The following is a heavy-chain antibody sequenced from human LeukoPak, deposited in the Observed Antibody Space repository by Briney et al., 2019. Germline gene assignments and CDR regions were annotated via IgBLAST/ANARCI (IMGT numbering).Heavy chain of an antibody. J-gene: IGHJ4*02. CDR3: ARGVDYYENSGTIDY. V-gene: IGHV3-33*01. Sequence: GGSLRLSCAASGFTFRSYGMHWVRQAPGKGLEWVAIIWYDGSNKKYEDSVKGRFAISRDNSKNTLYLQMNSLRAEDTAVYYCARGVDYYENSGTIDYWGQGTLVTVSS. CDR2: IWYDGSNK. CDR1: GFTFRSYG. D-gene: IGHD3-22*01.